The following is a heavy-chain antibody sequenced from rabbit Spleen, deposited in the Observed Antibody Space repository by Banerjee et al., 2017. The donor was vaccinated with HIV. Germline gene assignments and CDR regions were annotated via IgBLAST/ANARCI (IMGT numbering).Heavy chain of an antibody. CDR2: IDAGASGST. J-gene: IGHJ4*01. CDR1: GFSFNNSPW. V-gene: IGHV1S45*01. CDR3: ARDAGSYDYIDGYFNL. Sequence: EESGGDLVKPEGSLTLTCTASGFSFNNSPWICWVRQAPGKGLEWIACIDAGASGSTYYASWAKGRFTISKTSSTTVTLQMTSLTVADTATYFCARDAGSYDYIDGYFNLWGPGTLVTVS. D-gene: IGHD8-1*01.